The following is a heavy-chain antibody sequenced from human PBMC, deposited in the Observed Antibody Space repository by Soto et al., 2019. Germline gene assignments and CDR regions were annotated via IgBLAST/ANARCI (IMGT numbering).Heavy chain of an antibody. CDR1: GFTFSGYA. J-gene: IGHJ3*02. CDR3: AKGVGSTIFGVDRPDAFDI. Sequence: EVQLLESGGGLVQPGGSLRLSCAASGFTFSGYAMSWVRQAPGNGPEWVSIISGSGYSTYYADSVKGRFTISRDNSKKTLYMQMNSLRAEDTAVYYCAKGVGSTIFGVDRPDAFDIWGQGTTVTVS. CDR2: ISGSGYST. D-gene: IGHD3-3*01. V-gene: IGHV3-23*01.